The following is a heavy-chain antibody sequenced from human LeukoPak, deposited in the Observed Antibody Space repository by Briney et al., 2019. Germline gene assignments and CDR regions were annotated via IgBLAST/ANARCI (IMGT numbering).Heavy chain of an antibody. D-gene: IGHD5-18*01. CDR2: IIPVLNIT. Sequence: SVKVSCKTSGGTFSSSAITWVRQAPGQGLEWMGRIIPVLNITTYAQKFQGRVTITADTSTSTVFMELSSLRSEETAVYYCAKDQGLTAPPPYGLDVWGQGTTVIVTS. J-gene: IGHJ6*02. CDR1: GGTFSSSA. V-gene: IGHV1-69*04. CDR3: AKDQGLTAPPPYGLDV.